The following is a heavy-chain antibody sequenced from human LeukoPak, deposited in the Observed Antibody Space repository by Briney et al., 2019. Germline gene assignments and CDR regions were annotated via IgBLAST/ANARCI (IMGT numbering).Heavy chain of an antibody. Sequence: PGGSLRLSCAASGSTFSGYAMSWVREAPGKGMGWVSAISGSGGSTYYADSVKGRFTISRDNSKNTLHLQMNSLRAEDTAVYYCAKESGYQIGYYFDYWGQGTLVTVSS. V-gene: IGHV3-23*01. CDR1: GSTFSGYA. J-gene: IGHJ4*02. CDR2: ISGSGGST. CDR3: AKESGYQIGYYFDY. D-gene: IGHD3-3*01.